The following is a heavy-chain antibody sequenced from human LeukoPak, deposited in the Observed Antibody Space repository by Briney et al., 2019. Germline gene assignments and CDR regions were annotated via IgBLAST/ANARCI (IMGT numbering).Heavy chain of an antibody. CDR1: GFTFSSYE. CDR3: ARDGSSGYFDY. V-gene: IGHV3-48*03. Sequence: GGSLRLSCAASGFTFSSYEMNWVRQAPGKGLEWVSYISSSGSTIYYADSVKGRFTISRDNSKNTLYLQMNSLRAEDTAVYYCARDGSSGYFDYWGQGTLVTVSS. CDR2: ISSSGSTI. J-gene: IGHJ4*02. D-gene: IGHD3-22*01.